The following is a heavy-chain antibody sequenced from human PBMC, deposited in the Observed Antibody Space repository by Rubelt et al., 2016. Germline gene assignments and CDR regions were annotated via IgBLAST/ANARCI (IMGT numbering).Heavy chain of an antibody. J-gene: IGHJ6*02. D-gene: IGHD2/OR15-2a*01. CDR3: ARGITVKTRNIGMLGPGMDV. CDR1: GGSFSGYY. Sequence: QVQLQQWGAGLLKPSETLSLTCGVSGGSFSGYYWSWIRQPPGKGLEWIGEITNSGRTHYTQSLKSHVTISANRTNKQFSFKLTLVTAADTGVYYCARGITVKTRNIGMLGPGMDVWGQGTTVTVSS. CDR2: ITNSGRT. V-gene: IGHV4-34*01.